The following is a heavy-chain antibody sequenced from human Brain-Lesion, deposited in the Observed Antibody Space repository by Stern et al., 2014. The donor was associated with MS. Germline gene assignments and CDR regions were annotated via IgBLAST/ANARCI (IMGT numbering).Heavy chain of an antibody. CDR1: GGSISSGGYY. V-gene: IGHV4-61*02. D-gene: IGHD2-2*01. J-gene: IGHJ6*02. Sequence: VQLVESGPGLVKPSQTLSLSCTVSGGSISSGGYYWSWIRQPAGKGLEWIGRIFNSGSTSYNPSLKSRVTISIDTSKNQSSLRLNSMTAADTAVYYCARGRVVPGFQYYATDVWGQGTTVIVSS. CDR3: ARGRVVPGFQYYATDV. CDR2: IFNSGST.